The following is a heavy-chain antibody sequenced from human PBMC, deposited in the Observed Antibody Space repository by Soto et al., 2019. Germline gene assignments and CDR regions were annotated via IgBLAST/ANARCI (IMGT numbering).Heavy chain of an antibody. CDR3: AREITGAAGQFDS. J-gene: IGHJ4*02. CDR2: INHSGTT. Sequence: QVQLQQWGAGLLKPSETLSLTCAVYGGSFSGYYWNWIRQRPGKGLEWIGEINHSGTTNYNPSLKSRLTVSMETSKNQFSLNLSSVTAADTAVYYGAREITGAAGQFDSWGQGTLVTVSS. V-gene: IGHV4-34*01. D-gene: IGHD1-1*01. CDR1: GGSFSGYY.